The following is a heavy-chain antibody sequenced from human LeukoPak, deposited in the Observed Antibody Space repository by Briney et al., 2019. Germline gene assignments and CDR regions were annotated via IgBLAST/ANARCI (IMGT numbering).Heavy chain of an antibody. Sequence: GGSLRLSCAASGFTFSSYSMNWVRQAPGKGLEWVSYISDSGSTIYYADSVKGRFTISRDNAKNSLYLQMNSLRDDDSALYYCARDPEAGGFDYWGQGTLVTVSS. CDR1: GFTFSSYS. V-gene: IGHV3-48*02. CDR2: ISDSGSTI. CDR3: ARDPEAGGFDY. J-gene: IGHJ4*02. D-gene: IGHD3-16*01.